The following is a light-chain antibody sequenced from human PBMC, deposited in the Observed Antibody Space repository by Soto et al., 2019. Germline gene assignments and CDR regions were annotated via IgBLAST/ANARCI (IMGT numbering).Light chain of an antibody. CDR2: DTS. CDR1: QSVTSTY. CDR3: QQYGTSPIT. V-gene: IGKV3-20*01. Sequence: EIVLTQSPGTLSLSPGERATLSCRASQSVTSTYLAWYQQIPGQTPTLLISDTSIRATGIPDRFSGSGSGTDFTLAISRLEPEDFAVYYCQQYGTSPITFGQGTRLEIK. J-gene: IGKJ5*01.